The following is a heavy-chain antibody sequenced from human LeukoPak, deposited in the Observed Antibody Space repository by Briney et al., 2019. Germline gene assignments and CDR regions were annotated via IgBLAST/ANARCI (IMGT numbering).Heavy chain of an antibody. CDR3: ARDPYYDGPSYGAFDF. CDR2: IRQDGKTK. D-gene: IGHD3-22*01. Sequence: GGSHRLSCAASGFIFSSSVMRSVPHAPGQGLVRVANIRQDGKTKDYLDSVTARFTIFRDNVQNSLNLEMTNLRAEDTAVYYCARDPYYDGPSYGAFDFWGHGTVVTVSS. V-gene: IGHV3-7*01. J-gene: IGHJ3*01. CDR1: GFIFSSSV.